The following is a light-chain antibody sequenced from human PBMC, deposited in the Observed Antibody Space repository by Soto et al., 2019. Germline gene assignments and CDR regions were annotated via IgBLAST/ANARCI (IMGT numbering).Light chain of an antibody. Sequence: AIQLTQSPSSLSASVGDRVTITCRASQGISSALAWYQQKPGKAPKLLIYDASSLESGVPSRFSGSGSGTDFTLTISSPQPEDFATYYCQQFNNYLITFGQGTRLEIK. CDR1: QGISSA. CDR3: QQFNNYLIT. V-gene: IGKV1D-13*01. J-gene: IGKJ5*01. CDR2: DAS.